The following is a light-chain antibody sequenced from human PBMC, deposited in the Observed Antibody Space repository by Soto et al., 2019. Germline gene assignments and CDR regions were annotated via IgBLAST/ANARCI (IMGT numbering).Light chain of an antibody. Sequence: DIQMTQSPSSLSASVGDRVTITCRASQTISSYLNWYQQKPGKAPKLLIFAASSLQSGVPSRFSGSGSGTDFTLTISNVQPEDFAIYFCQQSYSTPPVTFGQGTRLEI. CDR2: AAS. J-gene: IGKJ5*01. CDR3: QQSYSTPPVT. CDR1: QTISSY. V-gene: IGKV1-39*01.